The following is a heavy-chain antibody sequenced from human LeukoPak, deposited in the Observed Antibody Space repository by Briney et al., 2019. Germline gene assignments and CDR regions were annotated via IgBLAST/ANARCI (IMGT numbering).Heavy chain of an antibody. D-gene: IGHD1-26*01. Sequence: SETLSLTCTVSGGSISSSSYYWGWIRQPPGKGLEWIGSIYYSGSTYYNPSLKSRVTISVDTSKNQFSLKLSSVTAADTAVYYCARHRWEPVPSGPFDYWGQGTLVTVSS. CDR3: ARHRWEPVPSGPFDY. J-gene: IGHJ4*02. CDR1: GGSISSSSYY. CDR2: IYYSGST. V-gene: IGHV4-39*01.